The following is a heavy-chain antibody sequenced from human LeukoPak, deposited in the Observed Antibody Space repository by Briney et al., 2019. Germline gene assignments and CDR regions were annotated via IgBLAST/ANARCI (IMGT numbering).Heavy chain of an antibody. Sequence: SHTLSLTCTVSGGSISSGGYYWSWIRQPPGKGLEWIGYIYHSGSTYYNPSLKSRVTISVDRSKNQFSLKLSSVTAADTAVYYCARDSGAPPGEKGADIVVVPAATNYYYMDVWGKGTTVTVSS. CDR3: ARDSGAPPGEKGADIVVVPAATNYYYMDV. CDR2: IYHSGST. J-gene: IGHJ6*03. D-gene: IGHD2-2*01. CDR1: GGSISSGGYY. V-gene: IGHV4-30-2*01.